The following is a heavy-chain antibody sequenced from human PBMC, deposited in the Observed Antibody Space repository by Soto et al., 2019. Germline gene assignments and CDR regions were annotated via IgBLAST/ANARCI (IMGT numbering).Heavy chain of an antibody. Sequence: SETLSLTCAVYGGSFSGYYWTWIRQPPGTGLEWIGEINHSGSTNYNPSIKSRVTITIDTSKNQFSLKLTSVTAADTAVYYCARDKITGLFDYWGQGTLVT. CDR3: ARDKITGLFDY. J-gene: IGHJ4*02. CDR1: GGSFSGYY. V-gene: IGHV4-34*01. D-gene: IGHD2-8*02. CDR2: INHSGST.